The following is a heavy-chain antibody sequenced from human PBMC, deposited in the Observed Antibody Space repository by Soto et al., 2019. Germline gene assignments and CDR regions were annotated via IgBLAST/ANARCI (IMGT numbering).Heavy chain of an antibody. D-gene: IGHD6-19*01. CDR2: IGSGGDT. CDR3: ATAGAVAGTALDY. CDR1: GFTFSSYD. Sequence: EVQLVESGGGLVQPGGSLRLSCAASGFTFSSYDMHWVRQVIGKGLEWVSGIGSGGDTYYPGSVKGRFTISRENAKNSFYLQMTSLRAGDTAIYYCATAGAVAGTALDYWGQGTLVAVSS. V-gene: IGHV3-13*04. J-gene: IGHJ4*02.